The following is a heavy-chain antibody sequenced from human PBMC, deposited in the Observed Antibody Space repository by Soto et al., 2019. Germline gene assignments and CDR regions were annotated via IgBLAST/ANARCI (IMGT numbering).Heavy chain of an antibody. D-gene: IGHD1-1*01. Sequence: QVQLVQSGAEVKKPGASVKLSCKAPRSTFTSDALHWVRQAPGQRLEWMGWIISGNGNTKYSQRFQGRVTITRDTSASTAYMDLSSLRSADTDVYYCATGRIQLPIFDNWGQGTLVTVSS. CDR2: IISGNGNT. J-gene: IGHJ4*02. CDR3: ATGRIQLPIFDN. V-gene: IGHV1-3*01. CDR1: RSTFTSDA.